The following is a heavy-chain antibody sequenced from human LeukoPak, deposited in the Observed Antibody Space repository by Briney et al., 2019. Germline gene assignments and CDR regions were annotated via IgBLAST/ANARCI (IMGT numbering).Heavy chain of an antibody. CDR3: ARDLGSGYYHTFGS. D-gene: IGHD3-22*01. CDR1: GYTFTNYG. V-gene: IGHV1-18*01. J-gene: IGHJ4*02. CDR2: ISAYNGKT. Sequence: ASVKVSCKASGYTFTNYGISWVRQAPGQGLEWMGWISAYNGKTNYAQNLQGRVTMTTDTSTSTAYMELRSLRSDDTAVYYCARDLGSGYYHTFGSWGQGTLVTVSS.